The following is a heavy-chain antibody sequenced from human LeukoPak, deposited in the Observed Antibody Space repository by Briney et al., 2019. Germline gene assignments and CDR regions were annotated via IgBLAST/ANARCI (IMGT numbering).Heavy chain of an antibody. CDR3: ARRSGIAVAGAFDY. V-gene: IGHV3-48*03. Sequence: GGSLRLSCAASGFTFSSYEMNWVRQAPGKGLEWVSYISSSGSTMYYADSVKGRFTISRDNAKNSLSLQMNSLRAEDTAVYYCARRSGIAVAGAFDYWGQGTLVTVSS. J-gene: IGHJ4*02. CDR1: GFTFSSYE. CDR2: ISSSGSTM. D-gene: IGHD6-19*01.